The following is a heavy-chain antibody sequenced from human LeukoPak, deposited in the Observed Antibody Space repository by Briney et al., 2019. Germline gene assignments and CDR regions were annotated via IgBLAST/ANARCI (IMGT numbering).Heavy chain of an antibody. J-gene: IGHJ4*02. CDR1: GFTFSSYW. Sequence: GGSLRLSCAASGFTFSSYWMSWVRQAPGKGLEWVANIKQDGSEKYYVDSVKGRFTISRDNAENSLYLQMNGLRAEDTAVYYCAIGGGAAENWGQGTLVTVSS. CDR3: AIGGGAAEN. V-gene: IGHV3-7*01. D-gene: IGHD1-26*01. CDR2: IKQDGSEK.